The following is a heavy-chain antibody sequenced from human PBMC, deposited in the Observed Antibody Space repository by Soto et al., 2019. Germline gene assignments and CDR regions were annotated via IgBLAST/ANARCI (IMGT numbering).Heavy chain of an antibody. CDR3: ARVPDV. J-gene: IGHJ6*02. V-gene: IGHV4-30-2*01. CDR1: GGSISSGGYS. CDR2: IYHSGST. Sequence: PSENLSLTCAVSGGSISSGGYSWSWTRQPPGKGLEWIGYIYHSGSTYYNPSLKSRVTISVDRSKNQFSLKLSSVTAADTAVYYCARVPDVWGQGTTVTVSS.